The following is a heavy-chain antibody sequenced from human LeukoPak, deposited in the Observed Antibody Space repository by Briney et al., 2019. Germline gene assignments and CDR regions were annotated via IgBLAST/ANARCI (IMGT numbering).Heavy chain of an antibody. V-gene: IGHV1-24*01. CDR3: ATVVVVPAAIPKGDYYGMDV. CDR1: GYTLPELS. CDR2: FDPEVGET. Sequence: ASVKASCKVSGYTLPELSMHWVRKPPGKGLEGMGGFDPEVGETIYAQKFQGRVTMTEDTSTDTAYLELSSLRSEDTAVYYCATVVVVPAAIPKGDYYGMDVWGKGTTVTVSS. D-gene: IGHD2-2*01. J-gene: IGHJ6*04.